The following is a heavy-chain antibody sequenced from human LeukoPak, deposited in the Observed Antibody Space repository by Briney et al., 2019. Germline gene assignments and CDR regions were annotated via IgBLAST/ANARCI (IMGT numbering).Heavy chain of an antibody. CDR1: GGSISSSSYY. V-gene: IGHV4-39*01. Sequence: SETLSLTCTVSGGSISSSSYYWGWIRQPPGKGLEWIGSIYYSGSIYYNPSLKSRVTISVDTSKNQFSLKLSSVTAADTAVYYCARATVISGYYYYGMDVWGQGTTVTVSS. D-gene: IGHD4-17*01. CDR2: IYYSGSI. J-gene: IGHJ6*02. CDR3: ARATVISGYYYYGMDV.